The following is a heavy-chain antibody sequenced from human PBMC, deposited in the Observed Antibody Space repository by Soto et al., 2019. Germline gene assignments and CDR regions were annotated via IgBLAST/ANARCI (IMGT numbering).Heavy chain of an antibody. J-gene: IGHJ6*02. V-gene: IGHV4-59*01. CDR1: GTSISSYY. CDR3: ARNNFWSGYYPSYYYYGMDV. CDR2: IYLGGSI. D-gene: IGHD3-3*01. Sequence: SETLSLTCSVSGTSISSYYYTWIRQTPGKGLEWIGYIYLGGSINYNPSFKSRVIISVDTSKNQFSVRLSSVTAADTAVYYCARNNFWSGYYPSYYYYGMDVWGQGTTVTVSS.